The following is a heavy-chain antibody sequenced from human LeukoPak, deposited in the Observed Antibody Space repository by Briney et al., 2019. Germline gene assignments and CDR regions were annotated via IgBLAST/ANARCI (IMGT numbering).Heavy chain of an antibody. CDR1: GYTFTSYY. J-gene: IGHJ6*03. V-gene: IGHV1-46*01. D-gene: IGHD6-13*01. Sequence: GSVKVSCKASGYTFTSYYMHWVRQAPGQGLEWMGIINPSGGSTSYAQKFQGRVTMTRDMSTSTVYMELSSLRSEDTAVYYCARDSYSSSWDRSICYYYMDVWGKGTTVTVSS. CDR2: INPSGGST. CDR3: ARDSYSSSWDRSICYYYMDV.